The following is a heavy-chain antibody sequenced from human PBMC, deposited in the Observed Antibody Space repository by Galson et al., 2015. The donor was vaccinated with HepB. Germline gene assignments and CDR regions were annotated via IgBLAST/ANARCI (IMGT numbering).Heavy chain of an antibody. Sequence: QSGAEVKKPGESLKISCKGSGYSFPTYWIGWERQMPGKGLEWMGIIFPADSNTKYSPSFQGQGTISADMSIGTAYLQWGSLKVSDTAMYYCARPAGRGYSTGRAPYYFDYWGQGTLVTVSS. CDR1: GYSFPTYW. CDR3: ARPAGRGYSTGRAPYYFDY. D-gene: IGHD6-19*01. V-gene: IGHV5-51*03. J-gene: IGHJ4*02. CDR2: IFPADSNT.